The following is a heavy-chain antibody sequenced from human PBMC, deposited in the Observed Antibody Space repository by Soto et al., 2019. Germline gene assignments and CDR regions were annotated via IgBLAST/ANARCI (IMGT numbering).Heavy chain of an antibody. CDR1: GGTFSSYT. CDR2: IIPILGIA. J-gene: IGHJ5*02. D-gene: IGHD2-2*01. CDR3: ARETSDRTAPSFDP. Sequence: QVQLVQSGAEVKKPGSSVKVSCKASGGTFSSYTISWVRQAPGQGLEWMGRIIPILGIANYAQKFQGRVTITADKXXSTAYMELSSLRSEDTAVYYCARETSDRTAPSFDPWGQGTLVTVSS. V-gene: IGHV1-69*08.